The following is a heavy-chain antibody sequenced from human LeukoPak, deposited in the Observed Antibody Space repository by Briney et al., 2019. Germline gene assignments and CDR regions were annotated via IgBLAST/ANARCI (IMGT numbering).Heavy chain of an antibody. V-gene: IGHV3-23*01. Sequence: GGSLRLSCAASGFTFTNYAMSWVRQAPGKGLEWVSGISGSGGSTYYAASVKGRFTISRDNSKNTLFLQMNSLRAEDTAVYYCAKDAYYYGSGGGAFDIWGQGTMVTVSS. J-gene: IGHJ3*02. CDR1: GFTFTNYA. CDR3: AKDAYYYGSGGGAFDI. D-gene: IGHD3-10*01. CDR2: ISGSGGST.